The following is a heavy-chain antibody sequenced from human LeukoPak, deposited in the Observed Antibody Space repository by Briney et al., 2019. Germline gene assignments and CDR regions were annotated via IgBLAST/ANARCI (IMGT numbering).Heavy chain of an antibody. CDR3: ARSLAAARYWFDP. CDR1: GGTFSSYA. Sequence: SVKVSCKASGGTFSSYAISWVRQAPGQGLEWMGGIIPIFGTANHAQKFQGRVTITADKSTSTAYMELSSLRSEDTAVYYCARSLAAARYWFDPWGQGTLVTVSS. J-gene: IGHJ5*02. D-gene: IGHD6-13*01. V-gene: IGHV1-69*06. CDR2: IIPIFGTA.